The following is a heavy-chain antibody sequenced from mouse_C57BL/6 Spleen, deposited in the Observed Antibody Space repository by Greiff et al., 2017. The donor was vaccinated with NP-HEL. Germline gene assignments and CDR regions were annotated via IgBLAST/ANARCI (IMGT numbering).Heavy chain of an antibody. CDR3: ARFGYYYGSSYDY. D-gene: IGHD1-1*01. V-gene: IGHV1-78*01. CDR1: GYTFTDHT. J-gene: IGHJ2*01. CDR2: IYPRDGST. Sequence: LVESDAELVKPGASVKISCKVSGYTFTDHTIHWMKQRPEQGLEWIGYIYPRDGSTKYNEKFKGKATLTADKSSSTAYMQLNSLTSEDSAVYFCARFGYYYGSSYDYWGQGTTLTVSS.